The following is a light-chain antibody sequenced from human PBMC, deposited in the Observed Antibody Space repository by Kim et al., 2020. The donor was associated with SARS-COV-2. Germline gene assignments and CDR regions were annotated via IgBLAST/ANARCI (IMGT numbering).Light chain of an antibody. CDR1: SIGSKS. J-gene: IGLJ1*01. CDR3: QLWDSNNEGV. Sequence: SYELTQPPSVSVAPGKTARITCEGNSIGSKSVHWYQQRPGQAPVLVIYYDSDRPSGVPERFSGSKSGNTATLTISRVEAGDEADYYCQLWDSNNEGVFGTGTKVTVL. V-gene: IGLV3-21*01. CDR2: YDS.